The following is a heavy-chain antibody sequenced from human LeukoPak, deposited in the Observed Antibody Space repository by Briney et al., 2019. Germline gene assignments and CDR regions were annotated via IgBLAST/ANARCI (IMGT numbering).Heavy chain of an antibody. CDR2: FTGSGGST. Sequence: GGSLRLSCGASGFTLSSYAMSWVRQSPGEGLEWVSAFTGSGGSTYYADSVKGRFTISRDNSKNTLYLQMNSLRAEDTAVYYCAKHFSSSKAFDIWGQGTMVTVSS. V-gene: IGHV3-23*01. CDR1: GFTLSSYA. J-gene: IGHJ3*02. D-gene: IGHD6-6*01. CDR3: AKHFSSSKAFDI.